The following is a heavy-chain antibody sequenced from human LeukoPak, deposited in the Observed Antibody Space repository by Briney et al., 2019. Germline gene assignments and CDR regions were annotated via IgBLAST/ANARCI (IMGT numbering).Heavy chain of an antibody. J-gene: IGHJ4*02. V-gene: IGHV3-43*02. D-gene: IGHD3-10*02. CDR1: GFTFDDYA. Sequence: QTGGSLRLSCAASGFTFDDYAMRWVRQAPGKGLECVSLISGDGGTTYYSDSVKGRFTITRDNSKNSLYLQMNSLRTEDTALYYCAKDISFVRGVPAYWGQGTLVTVSS. CDR2: ISGDGGTT. CDR3: AKDISFVRGVPAY.